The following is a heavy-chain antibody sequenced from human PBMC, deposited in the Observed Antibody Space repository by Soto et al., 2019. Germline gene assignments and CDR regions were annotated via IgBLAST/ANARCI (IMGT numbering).Heavy chain of an antibody. D-gene: IGHD5-12*01. CDR2: IRSKANSYAT. J-gene: IGHJ6*03. CDR3: CVVATGGRDYYYYMDV. V-gene: IGHV3-73*01. Sequence: HPGGSLRLSCAASGFTFSGSAMHWVRQASGKGLEWVGRIRSKANSYATAYAASVKGRFTISRDDSKNTAYLQMNSLKTEDTAVYYCCVVATGGRDYYYYMDVWGKGTTVTVSS. CDR1: GFTFSGSA.